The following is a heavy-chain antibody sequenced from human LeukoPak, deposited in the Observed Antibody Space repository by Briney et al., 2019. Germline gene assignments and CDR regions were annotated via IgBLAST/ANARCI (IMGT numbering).Heavy chain of an antibody. Sequence: ASETLSLTCTVSGGSISSSSYYWGWIRQPPGKGLEWIGSIYYSGSTYYNPSLKSRVTISVDTSKNQFSLKLSSVTAADTAVYYCARDRSDCRRGSCYDDAFDIWGQGTTVTVSS. CDR2: IYYSGST. V-gene: IGHV4-39*07. CDR1: GGSISSSSYY. D-gene: IGHD2-15*01. CDR3: ARDRSDCRRGSCYDDAFDI. J-gene: IGHJ3*02.